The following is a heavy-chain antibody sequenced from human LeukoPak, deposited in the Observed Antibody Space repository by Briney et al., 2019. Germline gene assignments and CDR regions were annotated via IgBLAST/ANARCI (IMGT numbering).Heavy chain of an antibody. CDR2: ISWNSGSI. CDR1: GFTFVDYA. CDR3: AKDTDCSSTSCYGFDFDY. V-gene: IGHV3-9*01. Sequence: GGSLRLSCAASGFTFVDYAMHWVRQAPGKGLEWVSGISWNSGSIGYADSVKGRFTISRDNAKSSLYLQMNSLRAEDTALYYCAKDTDCSSTSCYGFDFDYWGQGTLVTVSS. D-gene: IGHD2-2*01. J-gene: IGHJ4*02.